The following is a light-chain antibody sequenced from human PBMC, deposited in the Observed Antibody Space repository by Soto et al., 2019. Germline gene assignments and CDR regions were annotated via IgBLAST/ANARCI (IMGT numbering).Light chain of an antibody. Sequence: QSVLTQPPSASGTTGQRVTISCSGSSSINRSNTVSWYQQLPGTAHKLLSYSNNQRPSGVPDRFSDSKSGTAASLAISGLQSEDEADDYCAAWDDSLNGYVFGTGTNVTVL. V-gene: IGLV1-44*01. CDR2: SNN. CDR1: SSINRSNT. J-gene: IGLJ1*01. CDR3: AAWDDSLNGYV.